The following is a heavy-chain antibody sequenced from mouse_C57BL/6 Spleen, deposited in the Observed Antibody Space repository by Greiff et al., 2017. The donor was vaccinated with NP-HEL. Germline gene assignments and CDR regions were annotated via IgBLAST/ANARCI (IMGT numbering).Heavy chain of an antibody. CDR1: GYTFTSYW. CDR2: IDPSDSYT. D-gene: IGHD1-1*01. CDR3: ARLPITTVVGGYFDV. V-gene: IGHV1-69*01. J-gene: IGHJ1*03. Sequence: QVQLKQPGAELVMPGASVKLSCKASGYTFTSYWMHWVKQRPGQGLEWIGEIDPSDSYTNYNQKFKGKSTLTVDKSSSTAYMQLSSLTSEDSAVYYCARLPITTVVGGYFDVWGTGTTVTVSS.